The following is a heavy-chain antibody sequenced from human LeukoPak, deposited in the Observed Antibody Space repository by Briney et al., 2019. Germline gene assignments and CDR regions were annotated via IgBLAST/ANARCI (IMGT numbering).Heavy chain of an antibody. CDR1: GFTVSSNY. CDR3: ARDPYNSGGYGAFDT. V-gene: IGHV3-53*01. CDR2: IYSGGST. Sequence: GGSLRLSCAASGFTVSSNYMSWVRQAPGKGLEWVSVIYSGGSTYYADSVKGRFTISRDNAKNTLSLQMNSLRAEDTAMYYCARDPYNSGGYGAFDTWGQGTMVTVSS. D-gene: IGHD3-22*01. J-gene: IGHJ3*02.